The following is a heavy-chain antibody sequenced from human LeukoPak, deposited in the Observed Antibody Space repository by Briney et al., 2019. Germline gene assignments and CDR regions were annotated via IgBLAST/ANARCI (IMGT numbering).Heavy chain of an antibody. V-gene: IGHV1-18*01. CDR1: GYTFTSYG. D-gene: IGHD3-22*01. CDR3: ARVYYYDSSGYYNWFDP. CDR2: ISAYNGNT. Sequence: ASVKVSCKASGYTFTSYGISWVRQAPGQGLEWMGWISAYNGNTNYAQKFQGRVTMTRDTSISTAYMELSRLRSDDTAVYYCARVYYYDSSGYYNWFDPWGQGTLVTVSS. J-gene: IGHJ5*02.